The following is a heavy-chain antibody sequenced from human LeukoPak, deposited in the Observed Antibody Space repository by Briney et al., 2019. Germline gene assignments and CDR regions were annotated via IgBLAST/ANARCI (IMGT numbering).Heavy chain of an antibody. CDR1: GGSISNSNW. CDR3: ARDRDDYVWGSYRRFDY. J-gene: IGHJ4*02. V-gene: IGHV4-4*02. Sequence: PSGTLSLTCAVSGGSISNSNWWSWVRQPPGKGLEWIGEIYHSGSTNYNPSLKSRVTISVDKSKNQFSLKLSSVTAADTAVYYCARDRDDYVWGSYRRFDYWGQGTLVTVSS. D-gene: IGHD3-16*02. CDR2: IYHSGST.